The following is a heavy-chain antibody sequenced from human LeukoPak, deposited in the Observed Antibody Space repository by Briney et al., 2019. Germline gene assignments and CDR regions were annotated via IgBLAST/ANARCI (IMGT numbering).Heavy chain of an antibody. Sequence: SETLPLTCTVSGGSISSYYWSWIRQPAGKGLEWIGRVYTSGDAKYNPSLESRVSMSLDTSKNQFSLKLNFVTAADTAVYYCARYGDPNYYFDYWGQGTLVTVSS. J-gene: IGHJ4*02. V-gene: IGHV4-4*07. D-gene: IGHD2-21*02. CDR2: VYTSGDA. CDR3: ARYGDPNYYFDY. CDR1: GGSISSYY.